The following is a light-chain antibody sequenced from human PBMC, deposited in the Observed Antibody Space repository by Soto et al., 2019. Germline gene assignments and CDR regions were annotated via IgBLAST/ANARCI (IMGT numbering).Light chain of an antibody. CDR1: SSDVGSSNL. Sequence: QSVLTQPASVSGSPGQTINFSCTGTSSDVGSSNLVSWYQQHPGKAPKLLIYEVSKRPSGVSNRFSGSKSGNTASLTISGLQAEDEADYYCCSYAGSSTHVFGTGTKVTVL. J-gene: IGLJ1*01. CDR2: EVS. CDR3: CSYAGSSTHV. V-gene: IGLV2-23*02.